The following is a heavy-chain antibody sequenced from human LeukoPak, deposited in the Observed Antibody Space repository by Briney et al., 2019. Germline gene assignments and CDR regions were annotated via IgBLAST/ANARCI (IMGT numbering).Heavy chain of an antibody. CDR1: GFAFSSFN. D-gene: IGHD6-19*01. CDR3: AREGSYISGWYYAFDI. V-gene: IGHV3-21*01. J-gene: IGHJ3*02. Sequence: GGSLRLSCVTSGFAFSSFNMNWVRQAPGKGLEWVSSISSSSSYIYYADSVKGRFTISRDNAKNSLYLQMNSLRAEDTAVYYCAREGSYISGWYYAFDIWGRGTMVTVSS. CDR2: ISSSSSYI.